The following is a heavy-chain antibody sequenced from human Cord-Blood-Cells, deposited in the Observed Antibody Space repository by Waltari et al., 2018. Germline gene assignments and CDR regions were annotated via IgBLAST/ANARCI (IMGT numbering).Heavy chain of an antibody. CDR3: ARFGYSNYDAFDI. CDR1: GGSISSYY. CDR2: IYYSGST. J-gene: IGHJ3*02. D-gene: IGHD4-4*01. Sequence: QVQLQESGPGLVKPSETLSLTCTVSGGSISSYYWSWIRQPPGKGLEWIGYIYYSGSTNYNPSLKSRVTISVDTSKNQFSLKLSSVTAADTAVYYCARFGYSNYDAFDIWGQGTMVTVSS. V-gene: IGHV4-59*01.